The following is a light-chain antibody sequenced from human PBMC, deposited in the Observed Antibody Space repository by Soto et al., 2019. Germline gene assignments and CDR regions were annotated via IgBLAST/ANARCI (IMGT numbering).Light chain of an antibody. CDR1: SSNIGAGYD. Sequence: QSVLTQPPSVSGAPGQRGTISCTGSSSNIGAGYDVHWYQQLPETAPKLLIYRNTNRPSGVPDRFSGSKSGTSASLAITGLQAEDEADYYCQSYDGSLTAVYVFGTGTKVTVL. CDR2: RNT. CDR3: QSYDGSLTAVYV. V-gene: IGLV1-40*01. J-gene: IGLJ1*01.